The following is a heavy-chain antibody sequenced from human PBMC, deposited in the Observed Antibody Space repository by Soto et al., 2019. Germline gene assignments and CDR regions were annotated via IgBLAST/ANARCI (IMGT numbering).Heavy chain of an antibody. D-gene: IGHD5-12*01. Sequence: PGGSLRLSCAASGFTFSSYAMSWVRQAPGKGLEWVSAISGSGGSTYYADSVKGRFTISRDNSKNTLYLQMNSLRAEDTAVYYCAKRFIGALYSGYDFALDYWGQGTLVTVSS. CDR3: AKRFIGALYSGYDFALDY. J-gene: IGHJ4*02. V-gene: IGHV3-23*01. CDR1: GFTFSSYA. CDR2: ISGSGGST.